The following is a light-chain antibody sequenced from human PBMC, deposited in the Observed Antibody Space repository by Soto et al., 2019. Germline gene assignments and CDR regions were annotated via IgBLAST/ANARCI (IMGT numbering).Light chain of an antibody. CDR1: QDIGTY. J-gene: IGKJ3*01. CDR3: QHSNHLPL. V-gene: IGKV1-33*01. Sequence: DIQMTQSPPSLSASVGDRVTITCQASQDIGTYLNWYQHKPGKAPNLVIYDASNLETGVPSRFSGGGSGTDSTFTISSLRPEDIETYYCQHSNHLPLFGPGTKVDF. CDR2: DAS.